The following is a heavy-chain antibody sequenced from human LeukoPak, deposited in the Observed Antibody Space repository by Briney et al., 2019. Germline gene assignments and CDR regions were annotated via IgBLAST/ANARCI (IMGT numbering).Heavy chain of an antibody. Sequence: SETLSLTCAVYGGSFSGYYWSWIRQPPGKGLEWIGEINHSGSTNYNPSLKSRVTISVDTFKNQFSLKLSSVTAADTAVYYCARGRTYYDILTGYYKRRGAFDIWGQGTMVTVSS. CDR2: INHSGST. CDR1: GGSFSGYY. D-gene: IGHD3-9*01. J-gene: IGHJ3*02. V-gene: IGHV4-34*01. CDR3: ARGRTYYDILTGYYKRRGAFDI.